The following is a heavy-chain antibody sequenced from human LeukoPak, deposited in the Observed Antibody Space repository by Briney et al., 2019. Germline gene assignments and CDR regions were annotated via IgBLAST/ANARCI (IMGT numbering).Heavy chain of an antibody. V-gene: IGHV4-39*07. CDR2: IYYSGGT. CDR1: GGSISSSNYY. CDR3: ARDHASGYNIYNWFDP. D-gene: IGHD5-12*01. J-gene: IGHJ5*02. Sequence: SETLSLTCTVSGGSISSSNYYWGWVRQPPGKGLEWIGSIYYSGGTYYNPSLKSRVTMSIDTSKDQFSLSLRSVTAADTAVFYCARDHASGYNIYNWFDPWGQGTLVTVSS.